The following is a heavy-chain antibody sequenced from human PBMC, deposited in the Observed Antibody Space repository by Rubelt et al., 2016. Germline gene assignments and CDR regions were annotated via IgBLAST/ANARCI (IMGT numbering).Heavy chain of an antibody. J-gene: IGHJ6*02. V-gene: IGHV1-69*04. D-gene: IGHD6-13*01. CDR3: ARAAGYSTSLYVPTYYYYGMDV. CDR2: IIPIVGIA. Sequence: VKKPGSSVKVTCKASGGTFNSYAINWVRQAPGQGLEWMGKIIPIVGIANYAQNFQGRVTITADKSTSTVYMDLSSLRFEDTAVYYCARAAGYSTSLYVPTYYYYGMDVWGQGTTVTVSS. CDR1: GGTFNSYA.